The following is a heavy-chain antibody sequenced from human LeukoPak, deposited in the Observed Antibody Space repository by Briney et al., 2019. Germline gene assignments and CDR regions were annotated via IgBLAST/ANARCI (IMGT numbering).Heavy chain of an antibody. CDR1: GVTFSSYV. Sequence: GGSLRLSCEAPGVTFSSYVMSWVRQAPGKRPEWVSGISGSGGGTYYADSVKGRFAISRDNSKNTLYLQMNSLRAEDTAVYYCVQEGPRGLAFDIWGQGTKVTVSS. CDR3: VQEGPRGLAFDI. J-gene: IGHJ3*02. CDR2: ISGSGGGT. V-gene: IGHV3-23*01.